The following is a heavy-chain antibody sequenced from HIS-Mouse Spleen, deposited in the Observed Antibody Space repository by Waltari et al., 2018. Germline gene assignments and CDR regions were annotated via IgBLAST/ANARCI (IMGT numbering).Heavy chain of an antibody. J-gene: IGHJ2*01. D-gene: IGHD6-13*01. CDR3: AREIPYSSSWYDWYFDL. Sequence: QLQLQESGPGLVKPSETLSLTCTVSGGSISSSSYYWGWIRQPPGKGLEWIGSIYYSGSTYYNPCLKGRVTISVDTSKNQFSLKLSSVTAADTAVYYCAREIPYSSSWYDWYFDLWGRVTLVTVSS. CDR2: IYYSGST. V-gene: IGHV4-39*07. CDR1: GGSISSSSYY.